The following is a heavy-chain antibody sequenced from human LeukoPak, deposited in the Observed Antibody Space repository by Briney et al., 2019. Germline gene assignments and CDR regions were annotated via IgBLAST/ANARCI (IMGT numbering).Heavy chain of an antibody. D-gene: IGHD5-18*01. CDR1: VGSISSYH. CDR2: IYYSGST. CDR3: ASSPRVDTAMVLFDP. V-gene: IGHV4-59*01. J-gene: IGHJ5*02. Sequence: KPSETLSLTCTVSVGSISSYHWSWIRHPPWKGLEWIGYIYYSGSTNYNPSLKSRVTISVDTSKNQFSLKLSSVTAADTAVYYCASSPRVDTAMVLFDPWGQGTLVTVSS.